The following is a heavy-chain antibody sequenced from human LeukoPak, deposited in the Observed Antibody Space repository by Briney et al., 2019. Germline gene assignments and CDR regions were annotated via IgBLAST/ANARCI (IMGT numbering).Heavy chain of an antibody. Sequence: SETLSLTCAVYGGSFSGYYWSWIRQPPGKGLEWIGEINHSGSTNYNPSLTSRVTISVDTSKNQFSLKLSSVTAADTAVYYCARVDTQGGYDFWSGYYSRVPPLYYYGMDVWGQGTTATVSS. D-gene: IGHD3-3*01. V-gene: IGHV4-34*01. CDR3: ARVDTQGGYDFWSGYYSRVPPLYYYGMDV. CDR2: INHSGST. CDR1: GGSFSGYY. J-gene: IGHJ6*02.